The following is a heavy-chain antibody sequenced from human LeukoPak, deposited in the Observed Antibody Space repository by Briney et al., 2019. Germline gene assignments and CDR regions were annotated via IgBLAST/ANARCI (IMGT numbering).Heavy chain of an antibody. CDR1: GFTVSSNY. J-gene: IGHJ2*01. D-gene: IGHD1-1*01. CDR2: IYSGGST. V-gene: IGHV3-53*01. Sequence: GGSLRLSCAASGFTVSSNYMSWVRQAPGKGLEWVSVIYSGGSTYYADSVKGRFTISRDNSKNTLYLQMNSLRAEDTAVYYCARRAGETGTPDWYFDLWGRGTLVTVYS. CDR3: ARRAGETGTPDWYFDL.